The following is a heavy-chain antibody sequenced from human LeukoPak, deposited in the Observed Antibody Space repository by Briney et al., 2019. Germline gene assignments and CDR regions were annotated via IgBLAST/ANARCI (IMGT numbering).Heavy chain of an antibody. CDR3: ARVDMVMKGIAFDY. V-gene: IGHV4-59*01. Sequence: PSETLSLTCTVSGGSISSYYWSWIRQPPGKGLEWIGYIYYSGSTNYNPSLKSRVTISVDTSMNQFSLKLSSVTAADTAVYYCARVDMVMKGIAFDYWGQGTLVTVSS. D-gene: IGHD2-21*01. CDR1: GGSISSYY. CDR2: IYYSGST. J-gene: IGHJ4*02.